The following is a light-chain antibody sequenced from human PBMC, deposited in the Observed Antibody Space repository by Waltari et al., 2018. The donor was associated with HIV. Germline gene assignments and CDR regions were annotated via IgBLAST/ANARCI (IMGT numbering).Light chain of an antibody. J-gene: IGKJ4*01. CDR3: QQYFTFPYT. CDR2: KAS. Sequence: DIQMTQSPSTLSAAIGDRVTLTCRASQTIDVWVAWYQQKPGKAPKVLIYKASTLESGVPSRFSGSGSGTEFTLTISSLQPDDFAIYHCQQYFTFPYTFGGGTKVEV. CDR1: QTIDVW. V-gene: IGKV1-5*03.